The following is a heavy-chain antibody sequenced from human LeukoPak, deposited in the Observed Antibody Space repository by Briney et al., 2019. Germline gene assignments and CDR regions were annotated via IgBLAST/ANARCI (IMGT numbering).Heavy chain of an antibody. J-gene: IGHJ4*02. CDR2: INHSGST. V-gene: IGHV4-34*01. D-gene: IGHD3-10*01. CDR3: ARRGYYYGSGSYIGY. CDR1: GFTFSNYA. Sequence: GSLRLSCAASGFTFSNYAMRWVRQPPGKGLEWIGEINHSGSTNYNPSLKSRVTISVDTSKNQFSLKLSSVTAADTAVYYCARRGYYYGSGSYIGYWGQGTLVTVSS.